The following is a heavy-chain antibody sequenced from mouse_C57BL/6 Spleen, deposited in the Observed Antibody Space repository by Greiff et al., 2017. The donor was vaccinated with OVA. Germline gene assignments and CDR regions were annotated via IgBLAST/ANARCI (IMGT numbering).Heavy chain of an antibody. V-gene: IGHV1-62-2*01. CDR3: AIHESTMVTTSAVDY. J-gene: IGHJ2*01. D-gene: IGHD2-2*01. Sequence: QVQLQQSGAELVKPGASVKLSCKASGYTFTDYTMHWVKQRPGQGLEWIGRFYPGGGSINYNEKFKDKATLTADKSSSTVYMELSRLTSEDSAVYFCAIHESTMVTTSAVDYWGQGTTLTVAS. CDR1: GYTFTDYT. CDR2: FYPGGGSI.